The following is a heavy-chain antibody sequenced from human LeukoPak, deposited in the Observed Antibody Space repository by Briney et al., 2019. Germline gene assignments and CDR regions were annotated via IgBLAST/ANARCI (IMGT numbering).Heavy chain of an antibody. J-gene: IGHJ5*02. V-gene: IGHV4-34*01. CDR2: INHSGST. CDR1: GGSFSGYY. D-gene: IGHD3-10*01. Sequence: KPSETLSLTCAVYGGSFSGYYWSWIRQPPGKGLEWIGEINHSGSTNYNPSLKSRVTISVDTSKNQLSLKLSSVTAADTAVYYCASAYGSGSYGSSWGQGTLVTVSS. CDR3: ASAYGSGSYGSS.